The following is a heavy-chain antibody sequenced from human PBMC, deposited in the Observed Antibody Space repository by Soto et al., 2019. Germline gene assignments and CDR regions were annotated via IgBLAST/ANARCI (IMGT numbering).Heavy chain of an antibody. CDR2: ISGSGGST. Sequence: SKAKGKGLEWVSAISGSGGSTYYADSVKGRFTISRDNSKNTLYLQMNSLRAEDTAVYYCAKDLGGRLGYWGQGTLVTVSS. V-gene: IGHV3-23*01. J-gene: IGHJ4*02. D-gene: IGHD3-16*01. CDR3: AKDLGGRLGY.